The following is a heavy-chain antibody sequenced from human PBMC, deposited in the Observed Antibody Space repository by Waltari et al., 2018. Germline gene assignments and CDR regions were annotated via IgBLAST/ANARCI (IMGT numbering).Heavy chain of an antibody. D-gene: IGHD5-12*01. J-gene: IGHJ5*02. CDR2: INPNSGGT. CDR3: ARSRDGYNGNWFDP. CDR1: GYTFTGYY. Sequence: QVQLVQSGAEVKKPGASVKVSCKASGYTFTGYYMHWVRQAPGQGLEWMGRINPNSGGTNYAQKFQDRVTMTRDTSISTAYMELSRLRSDDTAVYYCARSRDGYNGNWFDPWGQGTLVTVSS. V-gene: IGHV1-2*06.